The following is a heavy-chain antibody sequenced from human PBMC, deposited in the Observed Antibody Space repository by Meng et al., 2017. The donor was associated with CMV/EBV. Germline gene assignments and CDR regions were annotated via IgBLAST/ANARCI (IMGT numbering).Heavy chain of an antibody. D-gene: IGHD2-2*01. J-gene: IGHJ4*02. V-gene: IGHV3-23*01. CDR2: ISSSGGTT. CDR3: AKALCSTTTCTFDY. Sequence: GESLRLSCAASGFTFSNYAMSWVRQAPGKGLEWVSGISSSGGTTHHADSVKDRFTISRDNSINTLYLQMSSLRPDDTAVFYCAKALCSTTTCTFDYWGQGILVTVSS. CDR1: GFTFSNYA.